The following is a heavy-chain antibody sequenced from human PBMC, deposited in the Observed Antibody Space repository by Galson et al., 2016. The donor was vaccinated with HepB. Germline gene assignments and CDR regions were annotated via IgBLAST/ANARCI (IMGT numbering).Heavy chain of an antibody. J-gene: IGHJ5*02. CDR3: ARANFGELYLRGNWFDL. CDR2: IYYSGST. V-gene: IGHV4-31*03. CDR1: GGSISSGGYY. Sequence: TLSLTCTVSGGSISSGGYYWSWIRQYPGKGLEWIGYIYYSGSTHYNPSLKSRVTLSVDTSKKQFSLQLNSVTAADTAVYYCARANFGELYLRGNWFDLWGQGTLVTVSS. D-gene: IGHD3-10*01.